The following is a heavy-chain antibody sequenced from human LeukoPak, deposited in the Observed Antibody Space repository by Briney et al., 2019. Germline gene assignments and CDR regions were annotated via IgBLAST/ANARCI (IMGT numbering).Heavy chain of an antibody. CDR1: GYTFTSYG. V-gene: IGHV1-18*01. J-gene: IGHJ3*02. Sequence: ASVKVSCKASGYTFTSYGISWVRQAPGQGLEWMGWISAYNGNTNYAQKLQGRVTMTTDTSTSTAYMELRRLRSDDTAVYYCAREYYDSSGIKYAFNIWGQGTMVTVSS. CDR3: AREYYDSSGIKYAFNI. CDR2: ISAYNGNT. D-gene: IGHD3-22*01.